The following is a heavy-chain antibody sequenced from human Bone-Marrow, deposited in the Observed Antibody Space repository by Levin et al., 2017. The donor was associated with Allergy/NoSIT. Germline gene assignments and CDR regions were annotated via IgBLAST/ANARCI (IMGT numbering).Heavy chain of an antibody. Sequence: GESLKISCKASGYTFTSYTMHWVRQAPGQRLEWMGWINAGNGNTKYSQKFQGKFTISRDTSASTAYMELSSLRCEDTAVYYCARLGPILTGYFGYWGQGTLVTVSS. CDR2: INAGNGNT. CDR1: GYTFTSYT. J-gene: IGHJ4*02. D-gene: IGHD3-9*01. V-gene: IGHV1-3*01. CDR3: ARLGPILTGYFGY.